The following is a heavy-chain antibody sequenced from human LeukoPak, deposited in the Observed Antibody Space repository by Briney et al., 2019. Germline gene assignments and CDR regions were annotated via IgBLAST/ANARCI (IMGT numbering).Heavy chain of an antibody. CDR2: INPRGTST. J-gene: IGHJ5*02. Sequence: ASVKVSCKGSGYSFTSHYMHWVRHAPGQWLEWMGLINPRGTSTIYAEKFQGRIIMTRDMSTTTDYMELSSLKSDDTAVYYCARDNSIHERGWWFDPWGQGTLVTVSS. CDR3: ARDNSIHERGWWFDP. CDR1: GYSFTSHY. D-gene: IGHD4-23*01. V-gene: IGHV1-46*01.